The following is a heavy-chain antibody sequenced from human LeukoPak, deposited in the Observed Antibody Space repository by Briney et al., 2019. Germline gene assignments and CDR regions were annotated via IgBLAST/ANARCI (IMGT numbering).Heavy chain of an antibody. CDR1: GYSFTSYW. J-gene: IGHJ5*02. D-gene: IGHD3-22*01. Sequence: GESLKISCKGSGYSFTSYWIGWVRQMPGEGLEWMGIIYPGDSDTRYSPSFQGQVTISADKSISTAYLQWSSLKASDTAVYYCARLLPYYYDSSGYYQNWFDPWGQGTLVTVSS. V-gene: IGHV5-51*01. CDR3: ARLLPYYYDSSGYYQNWFDP. CDR2: IYPGDSDT.